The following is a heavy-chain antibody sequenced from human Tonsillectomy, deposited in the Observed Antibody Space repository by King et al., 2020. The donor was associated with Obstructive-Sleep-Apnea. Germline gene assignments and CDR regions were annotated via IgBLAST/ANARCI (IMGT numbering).Heavy chain of an antibody. Sequence: VQLVQSGGGVVQPGRSLRLSCAASGFTFSTYAMYWVRQAPGKGLEWVAVISYDGSNKYYADSVKGRFTISRDNSKNTLYLQMNSLRAEDMAVYYCARDGPVVVPAAMPGFNWFDPWGQGTLVIVSS. J-gene: IGHJ5*02. D-gene: IGHD2-2*01. CDR3: ARDGPVVVPAAMPGFNWFDP. CDR1: GFTFSTYA. V-gene: IGHV3-30-3*01. CDR2: ISYDGSNK.